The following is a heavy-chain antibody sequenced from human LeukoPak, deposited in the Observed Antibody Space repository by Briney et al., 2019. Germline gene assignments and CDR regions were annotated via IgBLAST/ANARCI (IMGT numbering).Heavy chain of an antibody. CDR2: IKQDGSEK. J-gene: IGHJ4*02. CDR1: GFTFNTYW. Sequence: PGGSLRLSCAASGFTFNTYWMSWVRQAPGKGLEGVANIKQDGSEKYYVNSMKGRFTISRDNAKNSLYLQMNSLRAEDTAVYYCARGPYELRFLEWSPPTDYWGQGTLVTVSS. D-gene: IGHD3-3*01. CDR3: ARGPYELRFLEWSPPTDY. V-gene: IGHV3-7*01.